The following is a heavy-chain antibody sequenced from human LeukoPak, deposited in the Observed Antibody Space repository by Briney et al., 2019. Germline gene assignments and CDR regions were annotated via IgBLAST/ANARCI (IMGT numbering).Heavy chain of an antibody. CDR3: AKDLGSSWYFDAFDI. J-gene: IGHJ3*02. CDR1: GFTFSSYG. CDR2: IRYDGSNK. D-gene: IGHD6-13*01. V-gene: IGHV3-30*02. Sequence: PGGSLRLSCAASGFTFSSYGMHWVRHAPGKGLEWVAFIRYDGSNKYYADSVKGRFTISRDNSKNTLYLQMNSLRAEDTAVYYCAKDLGSSWYFDAFDIWGQGTMVTVSS.